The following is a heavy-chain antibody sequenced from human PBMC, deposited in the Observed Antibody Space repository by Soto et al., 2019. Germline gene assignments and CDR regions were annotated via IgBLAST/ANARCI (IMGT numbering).Heavy chain of an antibody. J-gene: IGHJ3*01. CDR3: AKYYYGSGSYYNTD. D-gene: IGHD3-10*01. V-gene: IGHV3-23*01. CDR1: GFTFSSYA. Sequence: EVQLLESGGGLVQPGGSLRLSCAASGFTFSSYAMSWVRQAPGKGLEWVSAISGSGGSTYYADSVKGRFTISRDNSKNTLYRQMNSLRAEDTAVYYCAKYYYGSGSYYNTDWGQGTMVTVSS. CDR2: ISGSGGST.